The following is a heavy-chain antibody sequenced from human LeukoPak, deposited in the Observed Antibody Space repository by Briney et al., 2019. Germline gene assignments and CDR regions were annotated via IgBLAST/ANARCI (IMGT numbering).Heavy chain of an antibody. D-gene: IGHD3-10*01. Sequence: GESLKISCKGSGYSFTSYWISWVRQMPGKGLEWMGRIDPSDSYTNYSPSFQGQVTISADKSISTAYLQWSSLKASDTAMYYCARTYGSGTYYNRVGAFDIWGQGTLVTVSS. CDR3: ARTYGSGTYYNRVGAFDI. J-gene: IGHJ3*02. V-gene: IGHV5-10-1*04. CDR2: IDPSDSYT. CDR1: GYSFTSYW.